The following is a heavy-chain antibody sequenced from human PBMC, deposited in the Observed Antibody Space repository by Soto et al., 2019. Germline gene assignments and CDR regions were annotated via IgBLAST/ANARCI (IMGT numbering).Heavy chain of an antibody. CDR3: ARDFRAITLVRGVIFYYYYGMDV. CDR1: GYTFTSYY. Sequence: ASVKVSCKASGYTFTSYYMHWVRQAPGQGLEWMGIINPSGGSTSSGQKFQGTVTMTRDTSTSTVYMELSSLRSEGTAVYYCARDFRAITLVRGVIFYYYYGMDVWGQGTTVTVSS. D-gene: IGHD3-10*01. J-gene: IGHJ6*02. CDR2: INPSGGST. V-gene: IGHV1-46*01.